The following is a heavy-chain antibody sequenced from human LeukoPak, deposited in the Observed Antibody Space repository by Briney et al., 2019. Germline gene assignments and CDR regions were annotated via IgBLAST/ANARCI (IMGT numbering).Heavy chain of an antibody. V-gene: IGHV4-59*06. J-gene: IGHJ5*02. Sequence: PSETLSLTCTVSGGSISNYYWSWIRQHPGKGLEWIGYIYYSGSTYYDPSLKSRVTISVDTSKNQFSLKLSSVTAADTAVYYCARSVNWFDPWGQGTLVTVSS. CDR1: GGSISNYY. CDR3: ARSVNWFDP. CDR2: IYYSGST.